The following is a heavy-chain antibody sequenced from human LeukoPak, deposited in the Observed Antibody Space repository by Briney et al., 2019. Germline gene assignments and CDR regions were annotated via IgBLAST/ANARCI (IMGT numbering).Heavy chain of an antibody. CDR1: GFTFSSYE. D-gene: IGHD5-24*01. J-gene: IGHJ4*02. V-gene: IGHV3-48*03. CDR3: ARMSRGGYYPTFDY. CDR2: INSGGSYI. Sequence: PGGSLRLSCAASGFTFSSYEMNWVRQAPGKGLEWVSYINSGGSYIYYVDSVRGRFTISRDNAKNSLYLQMNSLRADDTAVYYCARMSRGGYYPTFDYWGQGTLVTVSS.